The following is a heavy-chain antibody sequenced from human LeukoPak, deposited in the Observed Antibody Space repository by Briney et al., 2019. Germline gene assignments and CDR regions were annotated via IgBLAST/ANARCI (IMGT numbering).Heavy chain of an antibody. V-gene: IGHV3-30*02. Sequence: PGGSLRLSCAASGFTFSSYSMNWVRQAPGKGLEWVAFIRNDGSNQYYADSVKGRFTISRDNSKNTLSLQMNSLRAEDTALYYCAKIARGQQPLDYWGQGTLVTVSS. CDR2: IRNDGSNQ. CDR1: GFTFSSYS. D-gene: IGHD6-13*01. J-gene: IGHJ4*02. CDR3: AKIARGQQPLDY.